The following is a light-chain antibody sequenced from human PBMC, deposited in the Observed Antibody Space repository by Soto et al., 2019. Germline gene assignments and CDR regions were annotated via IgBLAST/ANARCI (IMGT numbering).Light chain of an antibody. CDR3: QQYNSYSWT. V-gene: IGKV1-5*03. CDR2: KAS. J-gene: IGKJ1*01. CDR1: QSISSW. Sequence: DIQMTQSPSTLSASVGDRVTITCRASQSISSWLAWYQQKPGKAPKLLIYKASSLESGVPSRFSGCGSGTEFTLTISSLQPHDFATYYCQQYNSYSWTFGQGTKVEIK.